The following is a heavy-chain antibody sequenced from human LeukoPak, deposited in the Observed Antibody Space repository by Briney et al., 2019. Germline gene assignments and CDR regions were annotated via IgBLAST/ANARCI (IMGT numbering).Heavy chain of an antibody. CDR2: IYYSGGT. J-gene: IGHJ3*02. D-gene: IGHD5-18*01. CDR3: ARDQEGYGIDI. V-gene: IGHV4-59*01. Sequence: PSETLSLTCTVSGGSISSYHWSWIRQPPGKGLEWIGYIYYSGGTTYSPSLQSRVTMSVDTSKNQFSLKLRSVAAADTAVYYCARDQEGYGIDIWGQGTMVTVSS. CDR1: GGSISSYH.